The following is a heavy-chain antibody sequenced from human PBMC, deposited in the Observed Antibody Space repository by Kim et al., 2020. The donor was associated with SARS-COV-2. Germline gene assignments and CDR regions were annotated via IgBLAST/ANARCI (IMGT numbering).Heavy chain of an antibody. CDR3: ARDRGHGHSPNWYFDL. J-gene: IGHJ2*01. CDR1: GGSVSSGPYY. CDR2: IYSSGST. V-gene: IGHV4-61*01. Sequence: SETLSLTCTVSGGSVSSGPYYWNWIRQPPGKGLECIGYIYSSGSTNYNPSLKSRVTILVDRSKNQFSLKLNSVTAADTAVYYCARDRGHGHSPNWYFDLWGRGTLVTVSS. D-gene: IGHD5-18*01.